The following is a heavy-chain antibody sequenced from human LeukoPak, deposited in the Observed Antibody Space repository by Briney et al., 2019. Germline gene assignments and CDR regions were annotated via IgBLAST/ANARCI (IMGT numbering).Heavy chain of an antibody. CDR1: GYTFTSYD. V-gene: IGHV1-8*01. D-gene: IGHD2-2*01. CDR3: ARGAVVVPAANWFDP. Sequence: GASVKVSCKASGYTFTSYDINWVRQATGQGLGWMGWMNPNSGNTGYAQKFQGRVTMTRNTSISTAYMELSSLRSEDTAVYYCARGAVVVPAANWFDPWGQGTLVTVSS. J-gene: IGHJ5*02. CDR2: MNPNSGNT.